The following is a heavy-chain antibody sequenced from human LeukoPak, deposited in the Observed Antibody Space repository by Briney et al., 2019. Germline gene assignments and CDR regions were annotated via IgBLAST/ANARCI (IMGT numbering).Heavy chain of an antibody. J-gene: IGHJ1*01. CDR2: ISYDGSNK. CDR3: ASKEL. V-gene: IGHV3-30-3*01. CDR1: GFTFSSYA. Sequence: GGSLRLSCAASGFTFSSYAMHWVRQAPGKGLEWVAVISYDGSNKYYADSVEGRFTISRDNAKNSLYLQMNSLRAEDTAVYYCASKELGGQGTLVTVSS. D-gene: IGHD1-26*01.